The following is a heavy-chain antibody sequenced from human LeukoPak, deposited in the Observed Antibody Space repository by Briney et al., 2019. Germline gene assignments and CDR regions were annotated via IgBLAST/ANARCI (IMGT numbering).Heavy chain of an antibody. CDR2: ISAYNGNT. D-gene: IGHD3-10*01. Sequence: ASVKVSCKASGYTFTSYGISWVRQAPGQGLEWMGWISAYNGNTNYAQKLQGRVTMTTDTSTSTAYMELRSLRSDDTAVYYCARDSWVVVRGVTLPLDYWGQGTLVTVSS. V-gene: IGHV1-18*01. J-gene: IGHJ4*02. CDR1: GYTFTSYG. CDR3: ARDSWVVVRGVTLPLDY.